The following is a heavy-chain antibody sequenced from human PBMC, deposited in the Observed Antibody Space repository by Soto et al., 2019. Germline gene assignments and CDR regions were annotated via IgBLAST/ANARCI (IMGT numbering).Heavy chain of an antibody. CDR2: INPYNANV. CDR1: GYTFTNHG. V-gene: IGHV1-18*04. CDR3: ARDRVAGIWGDAIDI. D-gene: IGHD3-16*01. Sequence: QVQLVQSGAEVKKPGASVKVSCKTSGYTFTNHGINWVRQAPGQGLEWMGWINPYNANVNYAQKLQGRVTMTTDTATSKTYMDLRSLTSDDTAVYYCARDRVAGIWGDAIDIWCKGTMVTVSS. J-gene: IGHJ3*02.